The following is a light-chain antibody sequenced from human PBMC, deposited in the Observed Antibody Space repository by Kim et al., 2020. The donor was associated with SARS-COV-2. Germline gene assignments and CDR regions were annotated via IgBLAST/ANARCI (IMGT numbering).Light chain of an antibody. Sequence: SYELTQPPSVSVSPGQTASITCSGDKLGDKYACWYQQKPGQSPVLVIYQDSKRPSGIPERFSGSNSGNTATLTISGTQAMDEADYYCQAWDSSNVVFGGGTQLPVL. V-gene: IGLV3-1*01. J-gene: IGLJ2*01. CDR1: KLGDKY. CDR2: QDS. CDR3: QAWDSSNVV.